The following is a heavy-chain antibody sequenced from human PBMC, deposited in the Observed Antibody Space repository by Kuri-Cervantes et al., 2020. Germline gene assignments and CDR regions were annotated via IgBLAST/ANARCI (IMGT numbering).Heavy chain of an antibody. CDR1: GYSISSGYY. CDR3: AALKDVGSWHFDY. D-gene: IGHD6-13*01. V-gene: IGHV4-38-2*01. Sequence: ESLKISCAVSGYSISSGYYWGWIRQPPGKGLEWIGEINHSGSTNYNPSLKSRVTISVDTSKNQFSLKLSSVTAADTAVYYCAALKDVGSWHFDYWGQGTLVTVSS. CDR2: INHSGST. J-gene: IGHJ4*02.